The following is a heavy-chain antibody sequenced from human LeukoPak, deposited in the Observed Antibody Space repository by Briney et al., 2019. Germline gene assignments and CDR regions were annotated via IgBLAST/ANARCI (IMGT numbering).Heavy chain of an antibody. Sequence: SETLSLTCTVSSGSISGYYWSWIRQPPGQGLEWIAYIHSSGYTNYNPSLKSRVTISVDTSKNQFSLEVTSVTAADTAMYCCTKREGPMSGSYDYFDPWGQGTLVTVSS. J-gene: IGHJ5*02. CDR2: IHSSGYT. CDR1: SGSISGYY. V-gene: IGHV4-4*09. CDR3: TKREGPMSGSYDYFDP. D-gene: IGHD1-26*01.